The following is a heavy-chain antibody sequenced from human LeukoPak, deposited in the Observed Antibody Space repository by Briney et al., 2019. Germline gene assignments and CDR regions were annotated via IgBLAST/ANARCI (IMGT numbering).Heavy chain of an antibody. V-gene: IGHV4-38-2*02. CDR3: ARELARGYSGYPFDP. CDR2: IYHSGST. J-gene: IGHJ5*02. Sequence: SETLSLTCTVSGYSISRGYYWGWIRPPPGKGLEWIGSIYHSGSTYYNPSLKSRVTIPVDTSKNQFSLKLSSVTAADTAVYYCARELARGYSGYPFDPWGQGTLVTVSS. CDR1: GYSISRGYY. D-gene: IGHD5-12*01.